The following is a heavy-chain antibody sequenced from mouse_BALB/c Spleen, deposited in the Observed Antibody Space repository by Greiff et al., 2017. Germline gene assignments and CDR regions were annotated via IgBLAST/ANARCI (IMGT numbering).Heavy chain of an antibody. J-gene: IGHJ3*01. V-gene: IGHV3-6*02. Sequence: EVKLMESGPGLVKPSQSLSLTCSVTGYSITSGYYWNWIRQFPGNKLEWMGYISYDGSNNYNPSLKNRISITLDTSKNQFFLKLNSVTTEDTATYYCARDEGDSSGYVWFAYWGQGTLVTVSA. CDR3: ARDEGDSSGYVWFAY. CDR1: GYSITSGYY. CDR2: ISYDGSN. D-gene: IGHD3-2*01.